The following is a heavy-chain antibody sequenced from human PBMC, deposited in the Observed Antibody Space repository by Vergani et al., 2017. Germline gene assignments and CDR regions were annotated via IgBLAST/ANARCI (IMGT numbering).Heavy chain of an antibody. J-gene: IGHJ4*02. CDR3: ARDGSDYDILTGYYRPPDY. Sequence: QLQLQESGPGLVKPSETLSLTCTVSGGSISSSSYYWGWIRQPPGKGLEWIGSIYYSGSTYYNPSLKSRVTISVDTSKNQSSLKLSSVTAADTAVYYCARDGSDYDILTGYYRPPDYWGQGTLVTVSS. CDR1: GGSISSSSYY. V-gene: IGHV4-39*07. CDR2: IYYSGST. D-gene: IGHD3-9*01.